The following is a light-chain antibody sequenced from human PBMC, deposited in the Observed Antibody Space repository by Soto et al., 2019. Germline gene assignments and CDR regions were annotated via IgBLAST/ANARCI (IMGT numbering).Light chain of an antibody. CDR1: QSVSRY. Sequence: EIVLTQSPATLSLSPGERATLSCRASQSVSRYLAWYQQRPGQAPRLLIYDASTRATGIPARFSGSGSGTEFTLTISSLQSEDFAVYYCQQYNNWPLTFGGGTKVDIK. CDR3: QQYNNWPLT. CDR2: DAS. J-gene: IGKJ4*01. V-gene: IGKV3-15*01.